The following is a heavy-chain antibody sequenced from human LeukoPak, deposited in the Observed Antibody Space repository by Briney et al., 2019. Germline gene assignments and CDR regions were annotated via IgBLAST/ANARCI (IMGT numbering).Heavy chain of an antibody. Sequence: GGSLRLSCAASGFTFSSYAMHWVRQAPGKGLEYVSAISSNGGSTYYANSVKGRFTISRDNSKNTLYLQMGSLRAEDMAVYYCAKDRYSSSWSPMGDYWGQGTLVTVSS. CDR1: GFTFSSYA. CDR3: AKDRYSSSWSPMGDY. CDR2: ISSNGGST. J-gene: IGHJ4*02. V-gene: IGHV3-64*01. D-gene: IGHD6-13*01.